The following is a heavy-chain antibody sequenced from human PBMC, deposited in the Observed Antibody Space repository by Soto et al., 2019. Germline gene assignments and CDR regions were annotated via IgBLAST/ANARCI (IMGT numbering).Heavy chain of an antibody. V-gene: IGHV1-69*13. CDR2: IIPIFGTA. CDR1: GGTFSSYA. Sequence: SVKVSCKASGGTFSSYAISWVRQAPGQGLEWMGGIIPIFGTANYAQKFQGRVTITADESTSTAYMELSSLRSEDTAVYYCARDRDRSGSSNWFDPWGQGTLVTVSS. CDR3: ARDRDRSGSSNWFDP. D-gene: IGHD1-26*01. J-gene: IGHJ5*02.